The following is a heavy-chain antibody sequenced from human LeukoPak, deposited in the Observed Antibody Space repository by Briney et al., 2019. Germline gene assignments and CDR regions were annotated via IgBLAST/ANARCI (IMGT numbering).Heavy chain of an antibody. V-gene: IGHV1-18*01. CDR2: ISAYNGNT. Sequence: GAAVKVSCKASGYSFTSYGISWVRQAPGRGLEWMGWISAYNGNTNYAQKLQGRVTMTTDTSTSTAYMELRSLRSDDTAVYYCARKDYGSGSYYYFDYWGQGTLVTVSS. CDR3: ARKDYGSGSYYYFDY. J-gene: IGHJ4*02. CDR1: GYSFTSYG. D-gene: IGHD3-10*01.